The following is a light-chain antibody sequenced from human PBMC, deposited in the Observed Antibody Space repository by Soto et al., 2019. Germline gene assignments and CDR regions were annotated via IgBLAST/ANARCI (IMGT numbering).Light chain of an antibody. Sequence: EIVLTQSPGTLSSSPGERAILSCRASQTVTSNYLAWYQQKPGQAPRLLFFGASIRATGLPDRFSGGGSGTDFTLTISRLEPEDFAVYYCQQYGSSPGTFGQGTKVDIK. CDR1: QTVTSNY. J-gene: IGKJ1*01. V-gene: IGKV3-20*01. CDR3: QQYGSSPGT. CDR2: GAS.